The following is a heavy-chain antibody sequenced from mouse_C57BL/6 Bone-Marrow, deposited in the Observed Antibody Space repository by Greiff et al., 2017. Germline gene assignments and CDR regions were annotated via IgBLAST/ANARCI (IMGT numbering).Heavy chain of an antibody. CDR1: GYTFTDYY. D-gene: IGHD1-1*01. CDR3: ARLGDMTTVVATSDY. CDR2: IFPGSGST. V-gene: IGHV1-75*01. J-gene: IGHJ2*01. Sequence: QVQLQQSGPELVKPGASVKISCKASGYTFTDYYITWVKQRPGQGLEWIGWIFPGSGSTYYNEKFKGKATLTVDKSSSTAYMLLSSLTSEYSAVYFCARLGDMTTVVATSDYWGQGTTLTVSS.